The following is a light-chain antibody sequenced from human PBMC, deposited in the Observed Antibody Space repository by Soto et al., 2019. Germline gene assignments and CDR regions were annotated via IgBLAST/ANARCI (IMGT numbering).Light chain of an antibody. Sequence: QSALTQPASMSGSPGQSITISCTGTSSDIGGYDSVSWYQQHPGKAPKLMIYDVSNRPSGVSNRFSGSKSGNTASLTISGRQDEDEADYYCSSYTSSSRPYVFGTGTKLTVL. CDR1: SSDIGGYDS. V-gene: IGLV2-14*01. CDR3: SSYTSSSRPYV. J-gene: IGLJ1*01. CDR2: DVS.